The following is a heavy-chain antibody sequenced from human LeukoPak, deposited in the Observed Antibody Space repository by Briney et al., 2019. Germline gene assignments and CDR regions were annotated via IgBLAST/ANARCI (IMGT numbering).Heavy chain of an antibody. J-gene: IGHJ6*02. CDR1: GFTFNSYA. CDR2: VSDSGDYT. Sequence: GGSLRLSCAASGFTFNSYAMTWVRQAPGEGLEWVSSVSDSGDYTYYADSVKGRFTISRDNSKNTLYLQVNSLRAEDTAVYYCASWNPEPYYYYYYGMDVWGQGTTVTVSS. V-gene: IGHV3-23*01. CDR3: ASWNPEPYYYYYYGMDV. D-gene: IGHD1-1*01.